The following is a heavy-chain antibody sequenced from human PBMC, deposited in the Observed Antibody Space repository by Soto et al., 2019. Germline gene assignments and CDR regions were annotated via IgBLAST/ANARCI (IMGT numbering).Heavy chain of an antibody. J-gene: IGHJ5*02. Sequence: SETLSLTCNVSGGSLSSSTYYWGWIRQPPGKGLEWIGSIFYSTSTYYSPSFKSRVTIFEDPSKNQFSLTMTSVTAADTAVYFCAVGGGNEGAWFDPWGQGILVTVSS. CDR2: IFYSTST. D-gene: IGHD2-15*01. V-gene: IGHV4-39*01. CDR3: AVGGGNEGAWFDP. CDR1: GGSLSSSTYY.